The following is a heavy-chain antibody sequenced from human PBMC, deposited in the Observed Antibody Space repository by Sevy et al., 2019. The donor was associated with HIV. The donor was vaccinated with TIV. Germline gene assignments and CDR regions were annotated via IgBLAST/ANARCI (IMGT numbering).Heavy chain of an antibody. D-gene: IGHD4-17*01. CDR3: ARDLPPSATTVAHFDY. V-gene: IGHV3-48*03. Sequence: GGSLRLSCAASGFTFSSYEMNWVRQAPGKGLEWVSYISSSGTTISYSDSVRGRFSISRDNARNSLYLQMNSLRAEDTALYYCARDLPPSATTVAHFDYWGQGTLVTVSS. CDR1: GFTFSSYE. CDR2: ISSSGTTI. J-gene: IGHJ4*02.